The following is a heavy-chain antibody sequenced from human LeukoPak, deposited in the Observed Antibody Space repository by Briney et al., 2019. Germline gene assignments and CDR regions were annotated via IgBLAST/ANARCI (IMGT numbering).Heavy chain of an antibody. V-gene: IGHV4-59*01. Sequence: SETLSLTCTVSGVSIGNYYWSWIRQPPGKGLECLGYIYYSGSTNYNPSLKSRLTISLDTSKNQSSLKLSSVTAADTAVYYCARAGTNWSSGCYFDYWGQGALVTVSS. CDR3: ARAGTNWSSGCYFDY. CDR1: GVSIGNYY. D-gene: IGHD1-1*01. CDR2: IYYSGST. J-gene: IGHJ4*02.